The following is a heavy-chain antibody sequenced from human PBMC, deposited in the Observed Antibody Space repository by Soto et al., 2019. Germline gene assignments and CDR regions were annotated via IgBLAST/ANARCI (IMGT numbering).Heavy chain of an antibody. V-gene: IGHV3-48*02. CDR1: GFTFSSYS. CDR3: ARAPYCSGGSCYSWYFDL. Sequence: GGSLRLSCAASGFTFSSYSMNWVRQAPGKGLEWVSYISSSSSTIYYADSVKGRFTISRDNAKNSLYLQMNSLRDEDTAVYYCARAPYCSGGSCYSWYFDLWXRGTLVTVSS. CDR2: ISSSSSTI. J-gene: IGHJ2*01. D-gene: IGHD2-15*01.